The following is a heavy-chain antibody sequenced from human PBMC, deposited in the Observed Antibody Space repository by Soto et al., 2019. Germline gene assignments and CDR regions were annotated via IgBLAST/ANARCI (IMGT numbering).Heavy chain of an antibody. J-gene: IGHJ4*02. D-gene: IGHD1-26*01. V-gene: IGHV1-69*13. CDR2: IFPIFGTA. CDR3: ARDLTVGATTNY. Sequence: SVKVSCKASGGTFSSYAISWVRQAPGQGLEWMGGIFPIFGTANYAQKFQGRVSITADESTSTAYMELSSLRSEDTAVYYCARDLTVGATTNYWGQGTLVTVSS. CDR1: GGTFSSYA.